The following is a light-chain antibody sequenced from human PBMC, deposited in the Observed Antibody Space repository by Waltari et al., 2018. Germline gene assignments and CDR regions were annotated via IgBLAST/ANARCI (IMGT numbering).Light chain of an antibody. V-gene: IGKV1-5*01. J-gene: IGKJ2*01. Sequence: DIQMTQSPSTLSASVGDRVTITCRASENISRWLAWYQQKPGKAPKVLIYDASSMGSWVPSRFSGSGSGTEFTLTISSLQPDDSATYYCQQYDSYPLFGQGTKLEIK. CDR3: QQYDSYPL. CDR2: DAS. CDR1: ENISRW.